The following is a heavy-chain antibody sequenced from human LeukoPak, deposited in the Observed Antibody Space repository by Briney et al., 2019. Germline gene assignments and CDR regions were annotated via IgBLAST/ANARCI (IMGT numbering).Heavy chain of an antibody. J-gene: IGHJ5*02. D-gene: IGHD6-13*01. CDR2: IIPILGIA. CDR1: GYTFTGYY. V-gene: IGHV1-69*04. CDR3: ARDSRSSSWQILVENWFDP. Sequence: ASVKVSCKASGYTFTGYYMHWVRQAPGQGLEWMGRIIPILGIANYAQKFQGRVTITADKSTSTAYMELSSLRSEDTAVYYCARDSRSSSWQILVENWFDPWGQGTLVTVSS.